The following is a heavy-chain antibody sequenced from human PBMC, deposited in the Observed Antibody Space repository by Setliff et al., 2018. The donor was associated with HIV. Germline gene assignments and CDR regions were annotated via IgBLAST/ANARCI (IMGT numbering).Heavy chain of an antibody. J-gene: IGHJ6*03. CDR3: ARQFLDWSNDYYSRYYMDV. V-gene: IGHV1-18*01. CDR2: ISAYNGNT. Sequence: ASVKVSCKASGYTFTSYGISWVRQAPGQGLEWMGWISAYNGNTHYAQRLQGRVTMTTETSTRTAYMELRSLRSDDTAVYYCARQFLDWSNDYYSRYYMDVWGKGTTVTVSS. CDR1: GYTFTSYG. D-gene: IGHD3-3*01.